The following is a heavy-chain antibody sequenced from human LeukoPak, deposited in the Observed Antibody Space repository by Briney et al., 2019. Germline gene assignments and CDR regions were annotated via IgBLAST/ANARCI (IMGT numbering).Heavy chain of an antibody. V-gene: IGHV1-46*01. CDR3: ARDLGSTAGWFDP. D-gene: IGHD2-2*01. CDR1: GYTFTSYY. CDR2: INPGGGST. Sequence: RGASVKVSCKASGYTFTSYYMHWVRQAPGQGLEWMGIINPGGGSTSYAQKFQGRVTMTRDTSTSTVYMELSSLRSEDTAVYYCARDLGSTAGWFDPWGQGTLVTVSS. J-gene: IGHJ5*02.